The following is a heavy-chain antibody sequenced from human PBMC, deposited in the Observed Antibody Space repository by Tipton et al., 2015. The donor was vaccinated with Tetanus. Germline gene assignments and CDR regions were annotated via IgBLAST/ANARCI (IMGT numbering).Heavy chain of an antibody. CDR2: IYYSGST. Sequence: LRLSCTVSGGSVSSGSYYWSWIRQPPGKGLEWIGYIYYSGSTNYNPSLKSRVTISVDTSKNQFSLKLSSVTAADTAVYYCARHGYSYGIIDYWGQGTLVTVSS. J-gene: IGHJ4*02. D-gene: IGHD5-18*01. CDR1: GGSVSSGSYY. V-gene: IGHV4-61*01. CDR3: ARHGYSYGIIDY.